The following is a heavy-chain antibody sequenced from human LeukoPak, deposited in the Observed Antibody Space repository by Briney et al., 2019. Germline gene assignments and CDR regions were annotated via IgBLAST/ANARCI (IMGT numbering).Heavy chain of an antibody. CDR1: GYSISSGYY. CDR3: ARPNSSSWYYFDY. D-gene: IGHD6-13*01. V-gene: IGHV4-38-2*01. J-gene: IGHJ4*02. CDR2: IYHSGST. Sequence: SETLSLTCAVSGYSISSGYYWGWIRPPPGKGLEWIGSIYHSGSTYYNPSLKSRVIISVDTSKNQFSLKLSSVTAADTAVYYCARPNSSSWYYFDYWGQGTLVTVSS.